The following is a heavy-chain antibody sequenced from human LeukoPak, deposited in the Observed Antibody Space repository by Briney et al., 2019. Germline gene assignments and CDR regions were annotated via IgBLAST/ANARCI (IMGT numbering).Heavy chain of an antibody. D-gene: IGHD2-2*01. Sequence: SETLSLTCAVSGYPINSGYYWGWIRQPPGKVLEWIASIYHGGRSYYNPSLKSRVTISVDTSKNQFSLKLSSVTAADAAVYYCARTYCSSTSCYAFDIWGQGTMVTVSS. CDR2: IYHGGRS. CDR1: GYPINSGYY. J-gene: IGHJ3*02. CDR3: ARTYCSSTSCYAFDI. V-gene: IGHV4-38-2*01.